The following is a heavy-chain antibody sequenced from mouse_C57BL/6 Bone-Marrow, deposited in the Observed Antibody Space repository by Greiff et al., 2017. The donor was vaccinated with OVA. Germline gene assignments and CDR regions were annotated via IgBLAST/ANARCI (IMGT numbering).Heavy chain of an antibody. J-gene: IGHJ3*01. Sequence: QVQLQQSGPELVKPGASVKISCKASGYTFTDYYINWVKQRPGQGLEWIGWIFPGSGSTYYNEKFKGKATLTVDKSSSTAYMLLSSLTSEDSAVYFCARSGYYGSSYTWFAYWGQGTLVTVSA. CDR2: IFPGSGST. CDR1: GYTFTDYY. D-gene: IGHD1-1*01. CDR3: ARSGYYGSSYTWFAY. V-gene: IGHV1-75*01.